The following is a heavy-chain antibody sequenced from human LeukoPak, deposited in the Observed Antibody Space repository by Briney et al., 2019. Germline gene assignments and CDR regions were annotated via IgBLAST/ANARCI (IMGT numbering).Heavy chain of an antibody. V-gene: IGHV3-49*04. D-gene: IGHD2-2*02. CDR3: TRDLGAYCSSTSCYNAFDI. CDR1: GFTFSNFA. J-gene: IGHJ3*02. Sequence: GGSLRLSCAASGFTFSNFAMSWVRQAPGKGLEWVGFIRSKAYGGTTEYAASVKGRFTISRDDSKSIAYLQMNSLKTEDTAVYYCTRDLGAYCSSTSCYNAFDIWGQGTMVTVSS. CDR2: IRSKAYGGTT.